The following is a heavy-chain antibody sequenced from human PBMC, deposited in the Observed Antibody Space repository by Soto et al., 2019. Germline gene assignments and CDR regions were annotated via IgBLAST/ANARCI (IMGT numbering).Heavy chain of an antibody. CDR2: IYYSGST. D-gene: IGHD2-15*01. J-gene: IGHJ6*02. CDR3: ARKVVAARGGMDV. V-gene: IGHV4-31*03. CDR1: GGSISSGGYY. Sequence: SLSLTCTVSGGSISSGGYYWSWIRQHPGKGLEWIGYIYYSGSTYYNPSLKSRVTISVDTSKNQFSLKLSSVTAADTAVYYCARKVVAARGGMDVWGQGTTVTVSS.